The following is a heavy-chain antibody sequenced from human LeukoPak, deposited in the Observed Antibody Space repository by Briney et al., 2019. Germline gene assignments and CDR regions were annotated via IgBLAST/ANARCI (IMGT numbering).Heavy chain of an antibody. CDR2: INHSGST. V-gene: IGHV4-34*01. CDR1: GGSFSGYY. CDR3: VAQGGSSSWYFPRPKTYYFDY. Sequence: SETLSLTCAVYGGSFSGYYWSWIRQPPGKGLEWIGEINHSGSTNYNPSLKSRVTISADTSKNQFSLRLSSVTAADTAVYYCVAQGGSSSWYFPRPKTYYFDYWGQGTLVTVSS. J-gene: IGHJ4*02. D-gene: IGHD6-13*01.